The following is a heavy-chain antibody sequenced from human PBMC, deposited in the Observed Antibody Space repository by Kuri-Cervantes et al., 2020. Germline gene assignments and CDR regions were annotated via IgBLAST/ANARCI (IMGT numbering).Heavy chain of an antibody. J-gene: IGHJ4*02. D-gene: IGHD6-13*01. CDR1: GGSISSSSYY. CDR3: ARQRGSPSFDY. Sequence: GSLRLSCTASGGSISSSSYYWGWIRQPPGKGLEWIGSIYYSGSTYYNPSLKSRVTISVDTSKNQFSLKLSSVTAADTAVYYCARQRGSPSFDYWGQGTLVTVSS. V-gene: IGHV4-39*01. CDR2: IYYSGST.